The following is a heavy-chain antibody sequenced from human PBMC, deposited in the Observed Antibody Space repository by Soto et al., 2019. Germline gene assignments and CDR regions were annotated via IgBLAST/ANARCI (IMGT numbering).Heavy chain of an antibody. CDR3: AKARYSGESYYGMDV. CDR2: ISWDGGST. J-gene: IGHJ6*02. V-gene: IGHV3-43*01. Sequence: GGSLRLSCAASGFTFDDYTMHWVRQAPGKGLEWVSLISWDGGSTYYADSVKGRFTISRDNSKNSLYLQMNSLRTEDTALYYCAKARYSGESYYGMDVWGQGTTVTVSS. D-gene: IGHD1-26*01. CDR1: GFTFDDYT.